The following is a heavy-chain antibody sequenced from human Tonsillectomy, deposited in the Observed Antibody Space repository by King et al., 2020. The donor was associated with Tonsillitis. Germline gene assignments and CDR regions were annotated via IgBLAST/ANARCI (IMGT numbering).Heavy chain of an antibody. CDR2: ISYDGGNK. Sequence: QLVQSGGGVVQPGRSLRLSCAASGFTFSIYGMHWVRQAPGKGLEWVAVISYDGGNKYYADSVKGRFTISRDNSKNTLYLQMNSLRAEDTAVYYCATTVVTPDFDYWGQGTLVTVSS. J-gene: IGHJ4*02. V-gene: IGHV3-30*03. D-gene: IGHD4-23*01. CDR3: ATTVVTPDFDY. CDR1: GFTFSIYG.